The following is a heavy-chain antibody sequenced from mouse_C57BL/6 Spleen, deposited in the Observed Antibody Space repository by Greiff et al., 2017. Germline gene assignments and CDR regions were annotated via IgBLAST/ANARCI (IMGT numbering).Heavy chain of an antibody. Sequence: VQLQQPGAELVRPGTSVKLSCKASGYTFTSYWMHWVKQRPGQGLEWIGVIDPSDSYTNYNQKFKGKATLTVDTSSSTAYMQLRSLTSEDSAVYYCATRMYYAIDYWGQGTSVTVSA. J-gene: IGHJ4*01. V-gene: IGHV1-59*01. CDR3: ATRMYYAIDY. CDR1: GYTFTSYW. CDR2: IDPSDSYT.